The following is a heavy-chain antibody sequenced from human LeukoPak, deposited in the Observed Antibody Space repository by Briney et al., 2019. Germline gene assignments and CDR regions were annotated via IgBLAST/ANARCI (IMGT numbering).Heavy chain of an antibody. D-gene: IGHD3-16*01. Sequence: GGSLRLSCVASGFTVSSNFMTWVRQAPGKGLEWVSVIYSDGNTYYADSVKGRFTISRDNSKNTVYLQMNSLRAEHTAVYYCAKDSPGFGIVFDSWGQGTLVTVSS. CDR2: IYSDGNT. CDR1: GFTVSSNF. CDR3: AKDSPGFGIVFDS. J-gene: IGHJ4*02. V-gene: IGHV3-53*01.